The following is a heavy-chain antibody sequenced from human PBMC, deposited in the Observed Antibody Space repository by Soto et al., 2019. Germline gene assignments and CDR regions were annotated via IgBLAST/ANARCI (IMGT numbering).Heavy chain of an antibody. CDR2: IYYSGST. J-gene: IGHJ4*02. V-gene: IGHV4-30-2*03. CDR3: ARTYDFDY. CDR1: GGSISSGGYS. Sequence: PSETLSLTCAVSGGSISSGGYSWSWVRQPPGKGLEWIGYIYYSGSTYYNPSLKSRVTISVDTSKNQFSLKLSSVTAADTAVYYCARTYDFDYWGQGTLVTVSS. D-gene: IGHD2-2*01.